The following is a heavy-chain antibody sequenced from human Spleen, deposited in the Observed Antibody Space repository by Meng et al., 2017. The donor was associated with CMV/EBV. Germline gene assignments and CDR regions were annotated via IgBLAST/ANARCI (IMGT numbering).Heavy chain of an antibody. D-gene: IGHD2-2*01. Sequence: GGSLRLSCAASGFTFSSYAMSWVRQAPGKGLEWVSVIYSGGSTYYADSVKGRFTISRDNSKNTLYLQMNSLRAEDTAVYYCAGGAGDIVVVPAAMGWFDPWGQGTLVTVSS. CDR2: IYSGGST. CDR1: GFTFSSYA. V-gene: IGHV3-53*01. J-gene: IGHJ5*02. CDR3: AGGAGDIVVVPAAMGWFDP.